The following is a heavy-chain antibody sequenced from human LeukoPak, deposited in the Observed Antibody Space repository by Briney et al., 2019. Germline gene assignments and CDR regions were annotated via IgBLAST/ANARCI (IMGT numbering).Heavy chain of an antibody. J-gene: IGHJ4*02. D-gene: IGHD3-16*01. CDR3: AREEYGGAADY. V-gene: IGHV3-21*01. Sequence: PGGSLRLSCAASGFTFSIYSMNWVRQAPGKGLEGVSSISSSSSYIYYADSMKGRFTISRDNAKNSLYLQMNSLRAEDTAVYYCAREEYGGAADYWGQGTLVTVSS. CDR2: ISSSSSYI. CDR1: GFTFSIYS.